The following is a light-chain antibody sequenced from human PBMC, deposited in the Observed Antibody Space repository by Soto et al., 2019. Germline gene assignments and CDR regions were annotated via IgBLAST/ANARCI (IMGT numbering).Light chain of an antibody. Sequence: QSALTQPPSASGSPGQSVAISCTGTSSDVGGYNYVSWYQQHPGKAPKLIIYEVSKRPSGVPDRFSGSKSGNTASLTVSGLQAEDEADYYCCSYAGSYAFDVFGAGTKLTVL. CDR3: CSYAGSYAFDV. CDR2: EVS. J-gene: IGLJ1*01. V-gene: IGLV2-8*01. CDR1: SSDVGGYNY.